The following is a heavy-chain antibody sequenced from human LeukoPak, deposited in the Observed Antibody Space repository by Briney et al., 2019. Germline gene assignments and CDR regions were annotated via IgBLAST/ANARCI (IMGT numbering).Heavy chain of an antibody. CDR1: GFTFSNYA. CDR3: AKVVEMATIYFDY. J-gene: IGHJ4*02. CDR2: INGRGGST. D-gene: IGHD5-24*01. V-gene: IGHV3-23*01. Sequence: PGGSLRLSCAASGFTFSNYAMSWVRQAPGKGLEWVSSINGRGGSTYYADSVKGRFTISRDNSKNTLYLQMNSLRAEDTAVYYCAKVVEMATIYFDYWGQGTLVTVSS.